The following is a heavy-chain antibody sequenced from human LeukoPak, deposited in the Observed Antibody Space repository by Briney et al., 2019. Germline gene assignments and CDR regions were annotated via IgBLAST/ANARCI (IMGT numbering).Heavy chain of an antibody. CDR2: ISSSSTYI. Sequence: PGGSLRLSCVASGFTFNTYSMNWVRQAPGKGLEWVSSISSSSTYIAYADSVQGRVTVSRDNPRKSLYLQINSLRVEDTAVYYCARGEGGYYEAYWGQGALVTVSS. J-gene: IGHJ4*02. V-gene: IGHV3-21*04. CDR3: ARGEGGYYEAY. D-gene: IGHD1-26*01. CDR1: GFTFNTYS.